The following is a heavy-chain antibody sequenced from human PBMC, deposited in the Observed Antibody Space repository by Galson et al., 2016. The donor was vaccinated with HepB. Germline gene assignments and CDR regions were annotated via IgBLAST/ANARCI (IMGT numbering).Heavy chain of an antibody. CDR3: ARAVLYCSGGSCSTPFDY. Sequence: ETLSLTCTVSGGSIGSSSYFWVWVRQPPGKGLEWIGSVYYSGSTTYSPSLKSRVTISVDMSSNQFSLRLSSVTAADTAVYFCARAVLYCSGGSCSTPFDYWGQGTLVAVSS. D-gene: IGHD2-15*01. CDR1: GGSIGSSSYF. J-gene: IGHJ4*02. V-gene: IGHV4-39*07. CDR2: VYYSGST.